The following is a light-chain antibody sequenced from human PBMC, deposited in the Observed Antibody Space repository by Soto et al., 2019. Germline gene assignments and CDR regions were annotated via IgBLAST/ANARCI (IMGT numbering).Light chain of an antibody. CDR3: SVYTRTSTYV. CDR2: DVS. J-gene: IGLJ1*01. CDR1: IDDVTAYYR. V-gene: IGLV2-18*01. Sequence: QSALTQPPSVSGSPGQSVTISCSGTIDDVTAYYRVSWYQQTPGTAPKLMIYDVSNRPSGVPDRFSGSRSGNTASLTISGLQAEDECDYYCSVYTRTSTYVFGTGTKVTVL.